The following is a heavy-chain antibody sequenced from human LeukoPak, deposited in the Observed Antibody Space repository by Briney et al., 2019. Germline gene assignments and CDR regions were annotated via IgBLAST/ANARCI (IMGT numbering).Heavy chain of an antibody. V-gene: IGHV3-74*01. Sequence: GGSLRLSCAASGFTFSNFWMHWVRQAPGKGLVWVSRINSDGSSTTHADSVKGRFTISRDNAKDTLYLQTNSLRAEDTAVYYCARGYFDSSGYPYLGYWGQGTLVTVSS. J-gene: IGHJ4*02. D-gene: IGHD3-22*01. CDR2: INSDGSST. CDR1: GFTFSNFW. CDR3: ARGYFDSSGYPYLGY.